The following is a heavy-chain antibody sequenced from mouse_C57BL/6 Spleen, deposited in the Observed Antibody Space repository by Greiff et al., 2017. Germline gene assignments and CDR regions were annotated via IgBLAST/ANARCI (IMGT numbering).Heavy chain of an antibody. V-gene: IGHV5-4*03. CDR2: ISDGGSYT. Sequence: EVKLVESGGGLVKPGGSLKLSCAASGFTFSSYAMSWVRQTPEKRLEWVATISDGGSYTYYPDNVKGRFTISRDNAKNNLYLQMSHLKSEDTAMYYCARASSLYYFDYWGQGTTLTVSS. D-gene: IGHD1-1*01. J-gene: IGHJ2*01. CDR3: ARASSLYYFDY. CDR1: GFTFSSYA.